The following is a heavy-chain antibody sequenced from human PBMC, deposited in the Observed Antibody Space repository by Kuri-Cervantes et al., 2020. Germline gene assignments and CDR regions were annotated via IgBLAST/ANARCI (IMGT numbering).Heavy chain of an antibody. D-gene: IGHD3-10*01. V-gene: IGHV3-23*01. CDR1: GFTFSSYW. Sequence: GESLKISCAASGFTFSSYWMSWVRQAPGRGLEWVSTFSNSDGRTYYADSVEGRFTISRDNSKKTLDLLMNSLRAEDTAIYYCAKITGIGYWGQGALVTVSS. CDR3: AKITGIGY. CDR2: FSNSDGRT. J-gene: IGHJ4*02.